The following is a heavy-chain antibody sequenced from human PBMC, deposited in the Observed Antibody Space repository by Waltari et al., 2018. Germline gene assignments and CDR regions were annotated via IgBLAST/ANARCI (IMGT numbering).Heavy chain of an antibody. V-gene: IGHV4-4*01. Sequence: QVQLQESGPGLVKPSGTLSLTCAVSGGSISSSNWWSWVRQPPGKGLEWIGEIYHSGSTNSNPSLKSRVTISVDKSKNQFSLKLSSVTAADTAVYCCARGGPDSSSWYSHWYFDLWGRGTLVTVSS. CDR1: GGSISSSNW. CDR2: IYHSGST. CDR3: ARGGPDSSSWYSHWYFDL. D-gene: IGHD6-13*01. J-gene: IGHJ2*01.